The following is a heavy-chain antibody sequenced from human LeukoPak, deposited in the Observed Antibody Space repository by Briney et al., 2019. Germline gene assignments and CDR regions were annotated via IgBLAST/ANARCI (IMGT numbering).Heavy chain of an antibody. CDR1: GFTFSSYA. J-gene: IGHJ3*02. CDR2: ISSNGGST. Sequence: QPGGSLRLSCSAPGFTFSSYAMLWVRQAPGKGLEYVSTISSNGGSTYYADSVKGRFTISRDNSKNTLYLQMSSLRAEDTAVYYCVKGGIVVLISAFDIWGQGTMVTVSS. D-gene: IGHD3-22*01. V-gene: IGHV3-64D*06. CDR3: VKGGIVVLISAFDI.